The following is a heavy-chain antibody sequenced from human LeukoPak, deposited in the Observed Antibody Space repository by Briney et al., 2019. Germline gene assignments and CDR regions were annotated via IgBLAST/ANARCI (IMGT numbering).Heavy chain of an antibody. Sequence: GGSLRLSCVASVFGFNICAMSWVRQAPGKGLEWVSAISGSGGSTDYADSVKGRFTISRDNSNNTLYLQMNNLRAEDTAVYYCAKGGYRGYCSTRNCQNWFDPWGQGTLVIVSS. J-gene: IGHJ5*02. CDR1: VFGFNICA. V-gene: IGHV3-23*01. D-gene: IGHD2-8*01. CDR2: ISGSGGST. CDR3: AKGGYRGYCSTRNCQNWFDP.